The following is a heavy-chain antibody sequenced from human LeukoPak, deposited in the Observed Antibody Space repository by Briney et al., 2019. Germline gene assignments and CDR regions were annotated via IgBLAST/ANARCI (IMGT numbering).Heavy chain of an antibody. Sequence: SETLSLTCTVSGGSISSYYWSWIRQPAGKGLEWVGRIYTSGSTNYNPSLKSRVTMSGDTAKNQFSLKLSSVTAADTAVYYCASPVCSGGSCYRDAFDIWGQGTMVTVSS. V-gene: IGHV4-4*07. CDR1: GGSISSYY. CDR3: ASPVCSGGSCYRDAFDI. CDR2: IYTSGST. J-gene: IGHJ3*02. D-gene: IGHD2-15*01.